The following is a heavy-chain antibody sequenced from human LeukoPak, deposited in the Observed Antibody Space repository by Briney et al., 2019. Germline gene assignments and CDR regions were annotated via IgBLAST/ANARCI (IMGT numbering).Heavy chain of an antibody. J-gene: IGHJ4*02. CDR2: IYSGGDT. D-gene: IGHD3-10*01. V-gene: IGHV3-66*01. CDR3: TRDGSGSQGF. Sequence: GGSLRLSCAASGFTVTSTSMSWVRQAPGKGLEWVSVIYSGGDTYYADSVKDRFTVSRDNSKNTLFLQMNSLRAENTAVYYCTRDGSGSQGFWGQGTLVTVSS. CDR1: GFTVTSTS.